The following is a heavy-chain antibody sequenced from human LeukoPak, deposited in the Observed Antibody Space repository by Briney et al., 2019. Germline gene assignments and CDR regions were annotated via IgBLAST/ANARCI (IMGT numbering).Heavy chain of an antibody. J-gene: IGHJ4*02. CDR3: AKSLWAGRYYFDY. Sequence: GGSLRLSCAASGFTFGSFAMSWVRQAPGKGLEWVSLIGSGGGTTYYADSVKGRFTISRDNSKNTLFLQISSLRAEDTAVYYCAKSLWAGRYYFDYWGQGTLVTVSS. D-gene: IGHD3/OR15-3a*01. CDR2: IGSGGGTT. CDR1: GFTFGSFA. V-gene: IGHV3-23*01.